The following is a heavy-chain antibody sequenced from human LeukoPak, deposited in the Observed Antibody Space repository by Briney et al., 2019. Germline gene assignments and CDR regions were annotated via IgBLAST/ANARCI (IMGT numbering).Heavy chain of an antibody. CDR2: IGTAGEI. CDR1: GFTFSSYD. D-gene: IGHD6-13*01. CDR3: ARAAYSSTWYSRYFDI. J-gene: IGHJ2*01. Sequence: GGSLRLSCAASGFTFSSYDIHWVRQATGKGLEWVSGIGTAGEIYYPGSVKGRFTISRENAKNSLYLQMNSLRAGDTAVYYCARAAYSSTWYSRYFDIWGRGTLVTVSS. V-gene: IGHV3-13*01.